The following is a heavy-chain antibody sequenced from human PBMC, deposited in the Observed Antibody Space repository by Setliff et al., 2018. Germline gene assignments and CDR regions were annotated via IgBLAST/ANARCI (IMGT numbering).Heavy chain of an antibody. V-gene: IGHV1-18*04. Sequence: ASVKVSCKASGYTFTNSIMNWVRQAPGQGLEWMGWISAYNGNTYHAQKFQDRLSMTTDTSTSTAYMELRSLRADDTAVYYCERLVRHCTRISCQRTSEADLWGQGTQVTVAS. CDR2: ISAYNGNT. CDR1: GYTFTNSI. CDR3: ERLVRHCTRISCQRTSEADL. D-gene: IGHD2-15*01. J-gene: IGHJ5*02.